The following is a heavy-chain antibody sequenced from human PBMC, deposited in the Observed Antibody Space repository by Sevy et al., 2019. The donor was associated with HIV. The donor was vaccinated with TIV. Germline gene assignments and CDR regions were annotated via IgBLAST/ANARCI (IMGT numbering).Heavy chain of an antibody. Sequence: GGSLRLSCAASGFTFSNYAMSWVRQAPGKGLEWVSGISGSGGSKYYADSVKGRFTISRDNSKNTLYLQMNSLRAEDTAVYYCATGYSSGRLDYWGQGTLVTVSS. D-gene: IGHD6-19*01. CDR1: GFTFSNYA. CDR2: ISGSGGSK. J-gene: IGHJ4*02. CDR3: ATGYSSGRLDY. V-gene: IGHV3-23*01.